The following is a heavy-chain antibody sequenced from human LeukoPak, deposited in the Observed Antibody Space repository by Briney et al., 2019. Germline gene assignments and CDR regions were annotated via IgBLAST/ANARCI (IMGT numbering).Heavy chain of an antibody. CDR2: INHSGST. D-gene: IGHD1-26*01. CDR1: GYTFGDYG. J-gene: IGHJ4*02. V-gene: IGHV4-34*08. Sequence: GSLRLSCAASGYTFGDYGMSWLRQAPGKGLEWIGEINHSGSTNYNPSLKSRVTISVDTSKNQISLEVSSVTDSDTAEYYCDSGGFDYWGQGTLVTVSS. CDR3: DSGGFDY.